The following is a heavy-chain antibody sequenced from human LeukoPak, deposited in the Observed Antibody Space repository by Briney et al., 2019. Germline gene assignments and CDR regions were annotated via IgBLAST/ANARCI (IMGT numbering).Heavy chain of an antibody. Sequence: GGSLRLSCAASGFTFSSYGMHWVRQAPGKGLEWVAVIWYDGSNKYYADSVKGRFTISRDNAKNSLYLQMNSLRAEDTAVYYCARDRSYYGSGTPYYYGMDVWGQGTTVTVSS. J-gene: IGHJ6*02. CDR3: ARDRSYYGSGTPYYYGMDV. V-gene: IGHV3-33*01. CDR1: GFTFSSYG. D-gene: IGHD3-10*01. CDR2: IWYDGSNK.